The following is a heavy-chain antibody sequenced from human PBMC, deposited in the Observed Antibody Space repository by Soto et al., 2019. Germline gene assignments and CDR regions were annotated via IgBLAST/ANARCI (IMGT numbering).Heavy chain of an antibody. Sequence: QITLKESGPTLVKPTQTLTLTCNFSGFSLSTYGVGVGWLRQPPGKALEWLALIYWADDPPFSPYLNSRLDITKDTSKSQVVLTTTHMDTVDTATYYCAHRPGFSMAFDYWGPGSLVTVSS. J-gene: IGHJ4*02. CDR1: GFSLSTYGVG. D-gene: IGHD3-10*01. V-gene: IGHV2-5*02. CDR3: AHRPGFSMAFDY. CDR2: IYWADDP.